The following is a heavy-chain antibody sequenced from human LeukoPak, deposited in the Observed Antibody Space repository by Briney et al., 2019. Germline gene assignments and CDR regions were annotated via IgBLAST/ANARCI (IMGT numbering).Heavy chain of an antibody. J-gene: IGHJ4*02. V-gene: IGHV3-23*01. D-gene: IGHD3-22*01. CDR2: IRGSGGST. CDR3: AKAYSYDSSGYYNVGDY. Sequence: GGSLKLSCAPSGFTFSSYAMSWVRQAPGKGLEWVSAIRGSGGSTYYADSVKGRSTISRDNSKNTLYLQMNSLRAEDTAVYYCAKAYSYDSSGYYNVGDYWGQGTLVTVSS. CDR1: GFTFSSYA.